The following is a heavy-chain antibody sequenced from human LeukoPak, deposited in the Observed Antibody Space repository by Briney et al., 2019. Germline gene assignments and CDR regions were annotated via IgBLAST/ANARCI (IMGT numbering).Heavy chain of an antibody. CDR2: INPSGGST. J-gene: IGHJ3*02. D-gene: IGHD1-26*01. V-gene: IGHV1-46*01. Sequence: ASVKVSCKASGYTFTSYGISWVRQAPGQGLEWMGIINPSGGSTSYAQKFQGRVTMTRDTSTSTVYMELSSLRSEDTAVYYCARDDGGSYNAFDIWGQGTMVTVSS. CDR3: ARDDGGSYNAFDI. CDR1: GYTFTSYG.